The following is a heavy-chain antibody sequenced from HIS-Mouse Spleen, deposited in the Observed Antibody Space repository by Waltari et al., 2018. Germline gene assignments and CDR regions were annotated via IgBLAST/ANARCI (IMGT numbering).Heavy chain of an antibody. CDR1: GFSLSTSGMC. J-gene: IGHJ4*02. V-gene: IGHV2-70*15. D-gene: IGHD6-19*01. CDR3: ARIAEGYSSGWYAFDY. CDR2: IDWDDDK. Sequence: QVTLRESGPALVKPTQTLTLTCTFSGFSLSTSGMCVSWIRQPPGKALEWLARIDWDDDKYYSTSLKTRLTMSKDTAQNQVVLTMTNMDPVDTATYYCARIAEGYSSGWYAFDYWGQGTLVTGSS.